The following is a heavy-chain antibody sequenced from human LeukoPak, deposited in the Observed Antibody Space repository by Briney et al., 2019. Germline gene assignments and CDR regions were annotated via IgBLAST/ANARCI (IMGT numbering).Heavy chain of an antibody. CDR3: ARDPGYYGSGTRGAFDI. Sequence: PSQTLSLTCTVSGGCISSGGNYWSRIRQPAGKELEWIGRIYTSGNTNYNPSLKSRVTMSVDTSKNQFSLKLSSVTAADTAVYYCARDPGYYGSGTRGAFDIWGQGTMVTVSS. CDR2: IYTSGNT. CDR1: GGCISSGGNY. D-gene: IGHD3-10*01. J-gene: IGHJ3*02. V-gene: IGHV4-61*02.